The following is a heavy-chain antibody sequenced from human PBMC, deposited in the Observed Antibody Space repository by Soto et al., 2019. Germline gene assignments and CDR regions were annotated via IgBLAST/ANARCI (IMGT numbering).Heavy chain of an antibody. CDR3: ARGEGVVYGDFYYYYYGMDV. J-gene: IGHJ6*02. Sequence: SNTLSLTCAVTGASSSSINWWSRVRQHPGKGLEWIRDSYHSGSTNYTLALKSRVSVSVDKTKNQFSLKLCSVTASDTAVYYCARGEGVVYGDFYYYYYGMDVWGQGTTVT. V-gene: IGHV4-4*02. D-gene: IGHD4-17*01. CDR2: SYHSGST. CDR1: GASSSSINW.